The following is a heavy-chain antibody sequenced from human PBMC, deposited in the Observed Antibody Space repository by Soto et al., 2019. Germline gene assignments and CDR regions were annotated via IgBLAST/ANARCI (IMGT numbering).Heavy chain of an antibody. CDR1: GFTFSSYG. V-gene: IGHV3-30*18. D-gene: IGHD5-12*01. CDR3: AKDDWRGYDTFDY. CDR2: ISYDGSNK. J-gene: IGHJ4*02. Sequence: PGGSLRLSCAASGFTFSSYGMHWVRQAPGKGLEWVAVISYDGSNKYYADSVKGRFTISRDNSKNTLYLQMNSLRAEDTAVYYCAKDDWRGYDTFDYWGQGTLVTVSS.